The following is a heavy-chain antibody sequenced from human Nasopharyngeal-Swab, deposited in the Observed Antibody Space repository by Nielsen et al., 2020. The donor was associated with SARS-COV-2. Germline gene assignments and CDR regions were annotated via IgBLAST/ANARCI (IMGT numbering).Heavy chain of an antibody. D-gene: IGHD6-19*01. Sequence: GESLKISCAASGFTFSDYYMSWIHQAPGKGLEWVSAISGSGGSTYYADSVKGRFTISRDNSKNTLYLQMNSLRAEDTAVYYCASATVSSGWSNDAFDIWGQGTMVTVSS. CDR3: ASATVSSGWSNDAFDI. CDR2: ISGSGGST. J-gene: IGHJ3*02. CDR1: GFTFSDYY. V-gene: IGHV3-23*01.